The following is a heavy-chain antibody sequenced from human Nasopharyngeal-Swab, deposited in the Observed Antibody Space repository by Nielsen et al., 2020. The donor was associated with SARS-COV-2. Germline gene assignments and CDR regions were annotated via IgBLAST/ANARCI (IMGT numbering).Heavy chain of an antibody. CDR1: GGTFSSYA. CDR2: VIPIFGTA. CDR3: ASSYDSSGYGWFDP. V-gene: IGHV1-69*13. J-gene: IGHJ5*02. Sequence: SVQVSCKASGGTFSSYAISRVRQAPGQGLEWMGGVIPIFGTANYAQKFQGRVTITADESTSTAYMELSSLRSEDTAVYYCASSYDSSGYGWFDPWGQGTLVTVSS. D-gene: IGHD3-22*01.